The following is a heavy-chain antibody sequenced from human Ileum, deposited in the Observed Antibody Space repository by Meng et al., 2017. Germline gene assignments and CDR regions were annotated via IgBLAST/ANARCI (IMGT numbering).Heavy chain of an antibody. CDR3: ASGNSKWEPFDY. CDR1: GGSISSYY. Sequence: QVQLQESGPGLVKPSETQSRTCTVSGGSISSYYWSWIRQPPGKGLEWIGYIYYSGSTNYNPSLKSRVTISVDTSKNQFSLKLSSVTAADTAVYYCASGNSKWEPFDYWGQGTLVTVSS. D-gene: IGHD1-26*01. J-gene: IGHJ4*02. V-gene: IGHV4-59*01. CDR2: IYYSGST.